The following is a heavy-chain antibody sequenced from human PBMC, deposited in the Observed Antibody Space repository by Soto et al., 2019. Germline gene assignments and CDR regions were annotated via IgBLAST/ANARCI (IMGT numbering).Heavy chain of an antibody. J-gene: IGHJ5*02. CDR1: GGSISRGGYS. D-gene: IGHD3-22*01. Sequence: SETLSLTCAVSGGSISRGGYSWSWIRQPPGKGLEWIGYIYHSGSTYYNPSLRSRVTISVDRSKNQFSLKLSSVTAADTAVYYCARLSSCYYQVGPWGQGTRGTVAS. CDR3: ARLSSCYYQVGP. V-gene: IGHV4-30-2*01. CDR2: IYHSGST.